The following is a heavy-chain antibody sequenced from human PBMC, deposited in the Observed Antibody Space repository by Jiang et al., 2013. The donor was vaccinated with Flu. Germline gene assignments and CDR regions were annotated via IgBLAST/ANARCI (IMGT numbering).Heavy chain of an antibody. CDR3: ARHQGLLWFGEPFDS. Sequence: LLKPSETLSLTCAISGGSFGAYYWTWIRQPPGKGLEWIGEINQSGNTIFSPSLEGRVTMSVDASKNQFSLKLTSVTAADTAVFYCARHQGLLWFGEPFDSWGQGTLVTVSS. V-gene: IGHV4-34*01. J-gene: IGHJ4*02. D-gene: IGHD3-10*01. CDR1: GGSFGAYY. CDR2: INQSGNT.